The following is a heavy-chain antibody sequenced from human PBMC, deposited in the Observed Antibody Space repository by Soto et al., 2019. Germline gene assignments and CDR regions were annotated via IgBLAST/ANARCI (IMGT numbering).Heavy chain of an antibody. CDR2: ISGSGGST. V-gene: IGHV3-23*01. CDR3: AKDLPPSITMIVVVTY. Sequence: GGSLRLSCAASGLTFSSYAMSWVRQAPGKGLEWVSAISGSGGSTYYADSVKGRFTISRDNSKNTLYLQMNSLRAEDTAVYYCAKDLPPSITMIVVVTYWGQGTLVTVSS. J-gene: IGHJ4*02. D-gene: IGHD3-22*01. CDR1: GLTFSSYA.